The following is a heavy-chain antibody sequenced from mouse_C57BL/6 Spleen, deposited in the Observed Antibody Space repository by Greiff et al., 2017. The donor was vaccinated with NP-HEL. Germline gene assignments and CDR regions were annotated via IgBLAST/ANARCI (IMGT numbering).Heavy chain of an antibody. CDR1: GYTFTSYW. CDR3: ARRGPFFFDY. Sequence: QVQLQQPGAELVRPGSSVKLSCKASGYTFTSYWMDWVKQRPGQGLEWIGNIYPSDSETHYNQKFKDKATLTVDKSSSTAYMQLSSLTSEDSAVYYGARRGPFFFDYWGQGTTLTVSS. J-gene: IGHJ2*01. V-gene: IGHV1-61*01. CDR2: IYPSDSET.